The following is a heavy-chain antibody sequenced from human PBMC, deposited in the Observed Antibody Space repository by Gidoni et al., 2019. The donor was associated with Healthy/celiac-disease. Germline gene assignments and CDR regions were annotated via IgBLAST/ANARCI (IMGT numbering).Heavy chain of an antibody. CDR1: GFTFSSYS. V-gene: IGHV3-21*01. CDR2: ISSSSSYI. J-gene: IGHJ4*02. CDR3: AREAHWNLRDY. Sequence: EVQLVESGGGLVKPGGSLRLSCAASGFTFSSYSMSWVRQAPGKGLEWVSSISSSSSYIYYADSVKGRFTISRDNAKNSLYLQMNSLRAEDTAVYYCAREAHWNLRDYWGQGTLVTVSS. D-gene: IGHD1-1*01.